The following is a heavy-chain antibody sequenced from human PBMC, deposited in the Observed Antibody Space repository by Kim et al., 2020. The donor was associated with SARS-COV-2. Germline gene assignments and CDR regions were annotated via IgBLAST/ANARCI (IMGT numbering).Heavy chain of an antibody. Sequence: ASVKVSCKASGYTFTSYYMHWVRQAPGQGLEWMGIINPSGGSTSYAQKFQGRVTMTRDTSTSTVYMELSSLRSEDTAVYYCAREATATRYDILTGYRYNWFDAWGQGTLVTVSS. CDR2: INPSGGST. J-gene: IGHJ5*02. CDR3: AREATATRYDILTGYRYNWFDA. D-gene: IGHD3-9*01. V-gene: IGHV1-46*01. CDR1: GYTFTSYY.